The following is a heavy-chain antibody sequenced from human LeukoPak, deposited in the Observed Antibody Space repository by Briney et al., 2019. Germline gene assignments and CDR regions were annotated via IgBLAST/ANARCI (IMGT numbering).Heavy chain of an antibody. CDR2: IDRSGGNT. CDR3: AKGPLRFLEWSGPYYFDY. CDR1: GFTFSDYA. J-gene: IGHJ4*02. V-gene: IGHV3-23*01. D-gene: IGHD3-3*01. Sequence: QTGGSLRLSCAVSGFTFSDYALSWVRQAPGKGLEWVSAIDRSGGNTYYADSVKGRFSISRDNSKNTLYLQMNSLRAEDTAVYYCAKGPLRFLEWSGPYYFDYWGQGTLVTVSS.